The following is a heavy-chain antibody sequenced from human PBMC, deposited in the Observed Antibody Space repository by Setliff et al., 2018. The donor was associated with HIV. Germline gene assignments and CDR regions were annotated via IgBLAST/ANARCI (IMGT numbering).Heavy chain of an antibody. Sequence: ASVKVSCKASGYIFSHYYTHWVRQAPGQGLEWMGIINPSGGSTSYAQKFQGRVTMTRDTSTSTVYMELSSLRSEDTAVYYCARVGVVPAAPFDYWGQGTLVTVSS. D-gene: IGHD2-2*01. CDR3: ARVGVVPAAPFDY. J-gene: IGHJ4*02. CDR1: GYIFSHYY. V-gene: IGHV1-46*01. CDR2: INPSGGST.